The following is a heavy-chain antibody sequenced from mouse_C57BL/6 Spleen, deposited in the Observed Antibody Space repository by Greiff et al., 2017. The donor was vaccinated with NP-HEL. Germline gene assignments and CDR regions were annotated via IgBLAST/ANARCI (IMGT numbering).Heavy chain of an antibody. Sequence: VQLQQSGPELARPGASVKLSCKASGYTFTSYGISWVKQRTGQGLEWIGEIYPRTGSTSYNEKFKGKATLTADKSSSTAYMELRSLTSEDSAVYFCALITAVANWSFDVWGTGTTVTVSS. D-gene: IGHD1-1*01. CDR2: IYPRTGST. CDR1: GYTFTSYG. CDR3: ALITAVANWSFDV. V-gene: IGHV1-81*01. J-gene: IGHJ1*03.